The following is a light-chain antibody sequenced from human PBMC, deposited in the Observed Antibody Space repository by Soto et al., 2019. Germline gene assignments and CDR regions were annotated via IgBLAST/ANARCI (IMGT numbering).Light chain of an antibody. V-gene: IGLV1-51*01. Sequence: QSVLTQPPSVSAAPGQKVTISCSGSSSNIGNNYVSWYQHLPGTAPKLLIYDNNKRPSGIPDRFSGSKSGTSATLYITGLQTGDEADYYCGTWDSSLSGMMFGGGTKVTVL. J-gene: IGLJ3*02. CDR3: GTWDSSLSGMM. CDR1: SSNIGNNY. CDR2: DNN.